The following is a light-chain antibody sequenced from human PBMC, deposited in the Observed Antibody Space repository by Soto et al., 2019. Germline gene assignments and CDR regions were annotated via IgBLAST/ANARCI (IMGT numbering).Light chain of an antibody. Sequence: QSVLTQPPSASGTPGQRVTISCSGSSSNIGSNYVYWYQQLPGTAPKLLIYRNNQRPSGVPDRFSGSKSGTSASLAISGLRSEDEADYYCAAWDACLSGKEVCGRGNKLTVL. CDR3: AAWDACLSGKEV. CDR1: SSNIGSNY. CDR2: RNN. V-gene: IGLV1-47*01. J-gene: IGLJ2*01.